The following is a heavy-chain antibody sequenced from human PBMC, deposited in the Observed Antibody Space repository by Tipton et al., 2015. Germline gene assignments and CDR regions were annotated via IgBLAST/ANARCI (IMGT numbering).Heavy chain of an antibody. CDR2: INPDSGGT. CDR3: ARAYERHYFDS. J-gene: IGHJ4*02. Sequence: QSGPEVKKPGASVRVSCKASGYTFTDHYLHWVRQAPGQGLEWMGWINPDSGGTYCAQNFQGRVTLTRDTSINTVYMELSSLRSDDTAVFYCARAYERHYFDSWGQGTLVTVSS. V-gene: IGHV1-2*02. CDR1: GYTFTDHY. D-gene: IGHD5-12*01.